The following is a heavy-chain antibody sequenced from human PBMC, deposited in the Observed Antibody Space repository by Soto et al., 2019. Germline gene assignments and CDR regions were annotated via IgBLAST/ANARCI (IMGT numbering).Heavy chain of an antibody. CDR1: GYTFTSYG. V-gene: IGHV1-18*01. CDR2: INAYNGNT. Sequence: ASVKVSCKASGYTFTSYGISWVRQAPGQGLEWMGWINAYNGNTNYAQKLQGRVTMTTDTSTSTAYMELRSLRSDDTAVYYCARSLWFGELLYYYYGMDVWGQGTTVTVSS. J-gene: IGHJ6*02. CDR3: ARSLWFGELLYYYYGMDV. D-gene: IGHD3-10*01.